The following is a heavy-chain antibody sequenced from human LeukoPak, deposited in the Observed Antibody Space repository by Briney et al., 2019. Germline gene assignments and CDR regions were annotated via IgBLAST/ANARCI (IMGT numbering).Heavy chain of an antibody. V-gene: IGHV1-18*01. J-gene: IGHJ4*02. CDR3: ARAPRIAVADIFDY. Sequence: GASVKVSCKASGYTFTSYGISWVQQAPGQGLEWMGWISAYNGNTNYAQKLQGRVTMTTDTSTSTAYMELRSLRSDDTAVYYCARAPRIAVADIFDYWGQGTLVTVSS. D-gene: IGHD6-19*01. CDR2: ISAYNGNT. CDR1: GYTFTSYG.